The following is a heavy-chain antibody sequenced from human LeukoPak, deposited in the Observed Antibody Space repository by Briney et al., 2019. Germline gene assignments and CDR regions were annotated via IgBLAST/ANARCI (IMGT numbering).Heavy chain of an antibody. CDR1: GFTVSSKY. CDR3: ARGGMVREVIMYCFDY. CDR2: IYSGGTT. V-gene: IGHV3-53*01. Sequence: GGSLRLSCASSGFTVSSKYMSWVRQAPGKGLEWVSVIYSGGTTYYADSVKGQFTISRDNSKNTLYLQMNSLRAEDTAVYYCARGGMVREVIMYCFDYCGEGTLVTVSS. D-gene: IGHD3-10*01. J-gene: IGHJ4*02.